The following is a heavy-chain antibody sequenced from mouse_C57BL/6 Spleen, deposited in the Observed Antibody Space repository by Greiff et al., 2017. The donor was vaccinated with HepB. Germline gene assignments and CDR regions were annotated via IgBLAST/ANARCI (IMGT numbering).Heavy chain of an antibody. J-gene: IGHJ2*01. CDR1: GYTFTSYW. V-gene: IGHV1-5*01. D-gene: IGHD1-1*01. Sequence: VQLQQSGTVLARPGASVKMSCKTSGYTFTSYWMHWVKQRPGQGLEWIGAIYPGNSDTSYNQKFKGKAKLTAVTSASTAYMELSSLTNEDSAVYYCQRGITTEGFDYWGQGTTLTVSS. CDR2: IYPGNSDT. CDR3: QRGITTEGFDY.